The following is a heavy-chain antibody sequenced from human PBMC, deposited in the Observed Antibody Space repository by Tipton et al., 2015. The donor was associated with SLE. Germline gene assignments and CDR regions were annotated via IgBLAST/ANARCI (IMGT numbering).Heavy chain of an antibody. CDR3: ARPGRGHDAFDV. Sequence: TLSLTCAVYGESFSGYYWSWIRQPPGKGMEWIGERNHSGSTNYNPTLKSRVTISVETSKNQFSLKLSSVTAADTAVYYCARPGRGHDAFDVWGGGRMVTVSS. CDR2: RNHSGST. J-gene: IGHJ3*01. D-gene: IGHD3-10*01. V-gene: IGHV4-34*01. CDR1: GESFSGYY.